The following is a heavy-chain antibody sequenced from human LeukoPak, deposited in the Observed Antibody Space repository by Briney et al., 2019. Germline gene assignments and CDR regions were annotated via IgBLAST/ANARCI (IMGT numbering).Heavy chain of an antibody. CDR1: GFTFSNYA. CDR2: ISTSGGGI. D-gene: IGHD3-22*01. V-gene: IGHV3-23*01. Sequence: GGSLRLSCAASGFTFSNYAMSWVRQAPGKGLEWVSGISTSGGGIYYADSVKGRFTISRDNSMNTLYLQMYSLRADDAAVYYCARDGFDYYDSSGYYYFDSWGQGTLVTVSS. CDR3: ARDGFDYYDSSGYYYFDS. J-gene: IGHJ4*02.